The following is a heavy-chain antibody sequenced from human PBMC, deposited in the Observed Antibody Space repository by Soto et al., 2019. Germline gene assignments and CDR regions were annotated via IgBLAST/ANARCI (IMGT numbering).Heavy chain of an antibody. CDR1: GFTFSSSD. CDR3: ARWPTSGAFDI. V-gene: IGHV3-30*03. Sequence: QVQLMESGGGVVQPGRSLRLSCAASGFTFSSSDIHWVRQAPGKGLEWVAHISIDTHRQYYADPVKGRFTGARDNSKNTGYLQMNSLRAEDTAIYYCARWPTSGAFDIWGRGTLVTVSS. D-gene: IGHD1-26*01. CDR2: ISIDTHRQ. J-gene: IGHJ3*02.